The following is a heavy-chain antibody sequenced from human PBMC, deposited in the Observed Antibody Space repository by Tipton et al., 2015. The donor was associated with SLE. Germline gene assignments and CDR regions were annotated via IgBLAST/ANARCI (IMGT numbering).Heavy chain of an antibody. CDR1: GGSISSSSYY. Sequence: TLSLTCTVSGGSISSSSYYWGWIRQPPGKGLEWIGSIYYSGSTYYNPSLKSRVTISVDTSKNQLSLKLSSVTAADTAVYYCAREYGSGPPPYRGADYWGQGTLVTVSS. CDR3: AREYGSGPPPYRGADY. CDR2: IYYSGST. J-gene: IGHJ4*02. V-gene: IGHV4-39*07. D-gene: IGHD3-10*01.